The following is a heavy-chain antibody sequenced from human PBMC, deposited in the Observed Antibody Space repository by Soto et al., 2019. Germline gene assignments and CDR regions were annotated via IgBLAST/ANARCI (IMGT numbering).Heavy chain of an antibody. CDR3: VNSRHYDFWSGYPQVAFDI. J-gene: IGHJ3*02. CDR2: ISSNGGST. D-gene: IGHD3-3*01. CDR1: GFTFSSYA. V-gene: IGHV3-64D*08. Sequence: GGSLRLSCSASGFTFSSYAMHWVRQAPGKGLEYVSAISSNGGSTYYADSVKGRFTISRDNSKNTLFLQMSSLRAEDTAVYYCVNSRHYDFWSGYPQVAFDIWGQGTMVTVSS.